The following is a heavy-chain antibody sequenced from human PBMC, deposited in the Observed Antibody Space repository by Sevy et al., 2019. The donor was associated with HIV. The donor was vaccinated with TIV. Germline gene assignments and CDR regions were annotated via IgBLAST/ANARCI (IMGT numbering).Heavy chain of an antibody. J-gene: IGHJ4*02. CDR3: AKDLTERYSTSSGDFDY. Sequence: GGSLRLSCAASGFTFNVYGMHGVRQAPGKGLQWVAFTRYDRSTKYYADSVKGRFTISRDNSKNTLYLQMNSLRVEDTAMYYCAKDLTERYSTSSGDFDYWGQGSLVTVSS. V-gene: IGHV3-30*02. D-gene: IGHD6-6*01. CDR1: GFTFNVYG. CDR2: TRYDRSTK.